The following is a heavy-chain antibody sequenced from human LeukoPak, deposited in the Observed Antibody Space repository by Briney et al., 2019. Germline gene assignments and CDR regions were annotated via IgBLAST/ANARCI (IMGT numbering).Heavy chain of an antibody. CDR3: ARDYTYGMDV. D-gene: IGHD4-11*01. V-gene: IGHV1-3*01. CDR2: INAGNGIT. CDR1: GYTFTSYA. J-gene: IGHJ6*04. Sequence: ASVKVSCKASGYTFTSYAMHWVRQAPGQRLEWMGWINAGNGITKYSQKFQGRVTITRDTSASTAYMELSSLRSEDTAVYYCARDYTYGMDVWGKGTTVTVSS.